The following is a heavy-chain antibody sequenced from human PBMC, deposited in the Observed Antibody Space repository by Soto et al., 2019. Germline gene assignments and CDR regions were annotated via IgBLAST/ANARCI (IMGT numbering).Heavy chain of an antibody. CDR1: GFTFSSYA. V-gene: IGHV3-23*01. J-gene: IGHJ4*02. D-gene: IGHD2-8*02. Sequence: EVQLLESGGGLVQPGGSLRLSCAASGFTFSSYAMSWVRQAPGKGLEWVSAISGSGGSTYYADSVKGRFTISRDNSKNPLYLQMNSLRAEDTAVYDWAKGGGAPTWYSFDYWGQGTLVTVSS. CDR2: ISGSGGST. CDR3: AKGGGAPTWYSFDY.